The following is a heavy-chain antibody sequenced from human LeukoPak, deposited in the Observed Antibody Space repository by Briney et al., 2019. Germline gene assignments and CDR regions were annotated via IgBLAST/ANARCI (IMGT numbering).Heavy chain of an antibody. V-gene: IGHV3-23*01. CDR3: AKGYRVTRAAFDI. D-gene: IGHD2-21*02. CDR1: GFTFSSYG. Sequence: GGSLRLSCAASGFTFSSYGMSWVRQAPGKGLEWVSAISGSGGSTYYADSVKGRFTISRDNSKNTLYLQMNSLRAEDTAVYYCAKGYRVTRAAFDIWGQGTMVTVSS. J-gene: IGHJ3*02. CDR2: ISGSGGST.